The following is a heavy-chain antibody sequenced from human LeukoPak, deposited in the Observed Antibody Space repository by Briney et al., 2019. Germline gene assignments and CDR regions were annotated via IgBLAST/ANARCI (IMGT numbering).Heavy chain of an antibody. CDR3: ARGMATEAFDI. V-gene: IGHV3-21*01. D-gene: IGHD5-24*01. J-gene: IGHJ3*02. Sequence: GGSLRLSCVASGFTFSSYEMNWVRQAPGKGLEWVSSISSSSSYIYYADSVKGGFTISRDNAKNSLYLQMNSLRAEDTAVYYCARGMATEAFDIWGQGTMVTVSS. CDR1: GFTFSSYE. CDR2: ISSSSSYI.